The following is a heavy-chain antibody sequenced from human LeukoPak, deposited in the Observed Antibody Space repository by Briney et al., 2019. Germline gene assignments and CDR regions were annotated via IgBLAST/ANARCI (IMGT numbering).Heavy chain of an antibody. J-gene: IGHJ4*02. CDR1: GFAFGVHA. D-gene: IGHD2-15*01. V-gene: IGHV3-23*01. CDR2: IGSGADL. Sequence: GGSLRLSCVGSGFAFGVHAMSWVRQAPGEGPEWVATIGSGADLFYAESVKGRFTISRDNSKNTLYLQMNSLRAEDTAVYYCAREDSGGSCHYWGQGTLVTVSS. CDR3: AREDSGGSCHY.